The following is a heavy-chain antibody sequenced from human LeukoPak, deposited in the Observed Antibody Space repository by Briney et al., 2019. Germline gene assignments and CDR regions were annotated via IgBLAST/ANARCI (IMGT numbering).Heavy chain of an antibody. CDR1: GGSISSGGYY. J-gene: IGHJ3*02. CDR2: IYYSGST. D-gene: IGHD3-10*01. Sequence: SETLSLTCTVSGGSISSGGYYWSWIRQHPGKGLVWIGYIYYSGSTYYNPSLKSRVTISVDTSKNQFSLKLSSVTAADTAVYYCARTLDFSVTGNAFDIWGQGTMVTVSS. V-gene: IGHV4-31*03. CDR3: ARTLDFSVTGNAFDI.